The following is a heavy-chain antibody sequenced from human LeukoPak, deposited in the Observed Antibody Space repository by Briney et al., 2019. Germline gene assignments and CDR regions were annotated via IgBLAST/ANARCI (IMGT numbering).Heavy chain of an antibody. D-gene: IGHD6-19*01. V-gene: IGHV4-4*07. J-gene: IGHJ4*02. CDR1: GGSISSYY. CDR3: ARGGRSGWPGEVY. CDR2: IYTSGST. Sequence: PSETLSLTCTVSGGSISSYYWSWIRQTAGKGLEWIGRIYTSGSTNYNPSLKSRVTMSVDTSKNQFSLKLSSVTAADTAVYYCARGGRSGWPGEVYWGQGTLVTVSS.